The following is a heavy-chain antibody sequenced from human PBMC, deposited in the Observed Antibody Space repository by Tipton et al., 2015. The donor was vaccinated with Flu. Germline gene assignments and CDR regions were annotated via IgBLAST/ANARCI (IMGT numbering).Heavy chain of an antibody. V-gene: IGHV4-59*01. D-gene: IGHD1-1*01. J-gene: IGHJ4*02. CDR2: LFPGVTN. CDR3: SRGLDNAKTLT. Sequence: TLSLTCTVSDNSISGFYWSWLRQTPGKGLEYVAHLFPGVTNYYSPSFRGRVRISMDMSKREFSLTMDSVTTADTAIYFCSRGLDNAKTLTWGRGILVTVSS. CDR1: DNSISGFY.